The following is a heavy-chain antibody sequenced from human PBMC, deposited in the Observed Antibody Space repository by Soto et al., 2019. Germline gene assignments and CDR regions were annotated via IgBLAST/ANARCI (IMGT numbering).Heavy chain of an antibody. Sequence: ASVKVSCKASGYTFTTFGISWVRQAPGQGLEWMGWIDPKNGNTKDAQKFQGRVTMTTDTSTSTAYMELRSLRSDDTAVYYCARDSKWDGVYYFDYWGQGTLVTVSS. CDR3: ARDSKWDGVYYFDY. V-gene: IGHV1-18*01. J-gene: IGHJ4*02. CDR2: IDPKNGNT. CDR1: GYTFTTFG. D-gene: IGHD1-26*01.